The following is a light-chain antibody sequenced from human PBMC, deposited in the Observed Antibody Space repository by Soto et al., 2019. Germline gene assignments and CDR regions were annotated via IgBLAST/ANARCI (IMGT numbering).Light chain of an antibody. CDR1: QSVSSN. J-gene: IGKJ2*01. V-gene: IGKV3-15*01. Sequence: EIVMTHSPATLSVSLGERATLSCRASQSVSSNLAWYQQKPGQAPRLLIYGASTRATGIPARFSGSGSGTEFTLTISSLQSEDFAVYYCQQDNNWPYTFDQGTKLEI. CDR2: GAS. CDR3: QQDNNWPYT.